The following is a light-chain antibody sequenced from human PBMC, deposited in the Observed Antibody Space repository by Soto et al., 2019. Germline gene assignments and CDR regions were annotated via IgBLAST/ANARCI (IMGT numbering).Light chain of an antibody. Sequence: DIQMTQSPSSVSASVGDRVAITCRASQSISSYLNWNQQKPGKAPKLLIYAASSLQSGVPSRFSGSGSGTDFTLTISSLQPEDFATYYCQQSYSTPQTFGQGTKVDIK. CDR2: AAS. J-gene: IGKJ1*01. CDR1: QSISSY. V-gene: IGKV1-39*01. CDR3: QQSYSTPQT.